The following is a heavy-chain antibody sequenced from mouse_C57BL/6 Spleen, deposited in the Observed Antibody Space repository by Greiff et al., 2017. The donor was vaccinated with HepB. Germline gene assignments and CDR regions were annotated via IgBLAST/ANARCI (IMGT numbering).Heavy chain of an antibody. CDR1: GYSFTGYY. CDR3: AREGGSSYWYFDV. D-gene: IGHD1-1*01. V-gene: IGHV1-42*01. J-gene: IGHJ1*03. CDR2: INPSTGGT. Sequence: EVQGVESGPELVKPGASVKISCKASGYSFTGYYMNWVKQSPEKSLEWIGEINPSTGGTTYNQKFKAKATLTVDKSSSTAYMQLKSLTSEDSAVYYCAREGGSSYWYFDVWGTGTTVTVSS.